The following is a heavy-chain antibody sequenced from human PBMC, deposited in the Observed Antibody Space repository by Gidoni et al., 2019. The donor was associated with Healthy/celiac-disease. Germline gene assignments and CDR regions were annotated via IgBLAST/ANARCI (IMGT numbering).Heavy chain of an antibody. V-gene: IGHV1-69*01. Sequence: QVQLVQSGAEVKKPGSSVKVSCKSSGGNFSSYAISWVRQAPGQGLEWMGGIIPIFGTANYEQKCQGRVTITADEATSTAYMELSSLRSEDTAVYYCARLSSTSHYYYYYMDVWGKGTTVTVSS. CDR1: GGNFSSYA. J-gene: IGHJ6*03. D-gene: IGHD2-2*01. CDR2: IIPIFGTA. CDR3: ARLSSTSHYYYYYMDV.